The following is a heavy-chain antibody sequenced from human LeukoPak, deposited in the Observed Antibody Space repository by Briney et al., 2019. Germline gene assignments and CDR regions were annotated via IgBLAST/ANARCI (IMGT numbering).Heavy chain of an antibody. J-gene: IGHJ6*03. CDR3: ARPVREVLSHYYHFMDV. D-gene: IGHD4-17*01. CDR2: IDHSGTT. CDR1: GGPFSGYQ. Sequence: SETLSLTCAAYGGPFSGYQWSWIRQPPGKGRKWIGKIDHSGTTNYNPSLKSRVTISVDTSKNQFSLTLSSVTVADTAVYYCARPVREVLSHYYHFMDVWGKGTTVAVFS. V-gene: IGHV4-34*01.